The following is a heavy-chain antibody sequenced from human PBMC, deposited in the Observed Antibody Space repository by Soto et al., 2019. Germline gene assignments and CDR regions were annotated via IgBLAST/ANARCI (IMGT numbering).Heavy chain of an antibody. Sequence: ASVKVSCKASGYTFTSYYMHWVRQAPGQGLEWMGIINPSGGSTSYAQKFQGRVTMTRDTSTSTVYMELSSLRSEDTAVYYCARSDGAGEGTSGSYYYGMDVWGQGTTVTVSS. CDR1: GYTFTSYY. CDR3: ARSDGAGEGTSGSYYYGMDV. CDR2: INPSGGST. J-gene: IGHJ6*02. V-gene: IGHV1-46*01. D-gene: IGHD7-27*01.